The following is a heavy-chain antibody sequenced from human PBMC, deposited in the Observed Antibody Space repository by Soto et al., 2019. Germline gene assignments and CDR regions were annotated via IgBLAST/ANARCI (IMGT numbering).Heavy chain of an antibody. D-gene: IGHD6-19*01. V-gene: IGHV3-23*01. CDR3: AKESRATVAGAFEY. CDR1: GFTFTSFA. J-gene: IGHJ4*02. CDR2: ISSSGGNT. Sequence: EVQLLDSGGGLVQPGGSLRLSCAASGFTFTSFAMSWVRQAPGKGLEWVSGISSSGGNTYYADSVKGRFTISRDSSKNTLYLQMNSLRAEDTAIYYCAKESRATVAGAFEYWGQGTLITVSS.